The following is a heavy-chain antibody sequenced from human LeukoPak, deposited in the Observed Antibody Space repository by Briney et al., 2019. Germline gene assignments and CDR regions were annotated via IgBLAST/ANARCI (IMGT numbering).Heavy chain of an antibody. D-gene: IGHD2-21*01. CDR3: AKDLYYSPFPVAFDI. J-gene: IGHJ3*02. Sequence: GGSLRLSCAASGFTFSSYEMNWVRQTPGKGLEWVSSITSSSGYIYYADSVKGRFTISRDNAKNSLYLHMNSLRAEDTAVYYCAKDLYYSPFPVAFDIWGQGTMVTVSS. V-gene: IGHV3-21*01. CDR1: GFTFSSYE. CDR2: ITSSSGYI.